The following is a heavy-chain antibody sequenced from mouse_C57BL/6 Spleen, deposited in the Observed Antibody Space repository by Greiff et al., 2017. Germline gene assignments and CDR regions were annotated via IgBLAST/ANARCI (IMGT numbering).Heavy chain of an antibody. Sequence: VQLKQSGAELVRPGASVKLSCTASGFNIKDDYMHWVKQRPEQGLEWIGWIDPENGDTEYASKFQGKATITADTSSNTAYLQLSSLTSADTAVYYCTTAPLYGSRGGDYWGQGTTLTVSS. CDR3: TTAPLYGSRGGDY. J-gene: IGHJ2*01. CDR2: IDPENGDT. D-gene: IGHD1-1*01. V-gene: IGHV14-4*01. CDR1: GFNIKDDY.